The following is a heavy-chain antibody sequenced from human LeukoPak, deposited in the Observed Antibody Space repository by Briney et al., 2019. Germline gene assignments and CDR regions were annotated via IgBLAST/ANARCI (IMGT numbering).Heavy chain of an antibody. V-gene: IGHV3-7*04. J-gene: IGHJ4*02. D-gene: IGHD6-13*01. CDR2: INQDGSKK. CDR3: ARDGQYTSSWYDFDF. Sequence: PGGSLRLSCEASGFTFRNYWMNWVRQAPGKGLEWVANINQDGSKKHFVGSVEGRFTISRDNAKNSLYLQTNSLRAEDTAVYYCARDGQYTSSWYDFDFWGQGTLVTVSS. CDR1: GFTFRNYW.